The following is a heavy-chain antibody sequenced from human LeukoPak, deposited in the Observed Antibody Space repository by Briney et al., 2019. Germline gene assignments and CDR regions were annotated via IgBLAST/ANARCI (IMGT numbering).Heavy chain of an antibody. Sequence: PGRSLRLSCAVSGFTFNTYGMHWVRQAPGKGLEWVAVIWSDGSYKYYADSVKGRFTISRDNFKNMLYLEMNSLRVEDTAVYYCVRSTTVTTNNWFDPWGQGTLVTVSS. CDR3: VRSTTVTTNNWFDP. D-gene: IGHD4-17*01. CDR1: GFTFNTYG. CDR2: IWSDGSYK. J-gene: IGHJ5*02. V-gene: IGHV3-33*01.